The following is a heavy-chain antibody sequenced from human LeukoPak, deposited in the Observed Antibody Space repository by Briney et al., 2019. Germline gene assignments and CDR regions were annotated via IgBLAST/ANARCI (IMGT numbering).Heavy chain of an antibody. CDR1: GFTFSDYY. V-gene: IGHV3-11*06. J-gene: IGHJ4*02. CDR2: ISGSNRDT. Sequence: GGSLRLSCAASGFTFSDYYMTWMRQAPGKGLEWVSYISGSNRDTNYADSVKGRFTISRDNAKNSLYLQMNSLRAEGTAVYYCTRDPRELDYWGQGTLVTVSS. D-gene: IGHD5-24*01. CDR3: TRDPRELDY.